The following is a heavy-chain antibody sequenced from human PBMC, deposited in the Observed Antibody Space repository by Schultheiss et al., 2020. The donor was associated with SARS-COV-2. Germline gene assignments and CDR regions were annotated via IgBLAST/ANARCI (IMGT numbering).Heavy chain of an antibody. J-gene: IGHJ4*02. D-gene: IGHD3-3*01. CDR1: GGSFSGYY. CDR2: INHSGST. CDR3: ARVAGDFWSTEYYFDY. V-gene: IGHV4-34*01. Sequence: GSLRLSCAVYGGSFSGYYWSWIRQPPGKGLEWIGEINHSGSTNYNPSLKSRVTISVDTSKNQFSLKLSSVTAADTAVYYCARVAGDFWSTEYYFDYWGQGTLVTVSS.